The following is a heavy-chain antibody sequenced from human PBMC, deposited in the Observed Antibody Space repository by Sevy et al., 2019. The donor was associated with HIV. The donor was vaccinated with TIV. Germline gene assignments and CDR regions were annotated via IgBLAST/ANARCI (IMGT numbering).Heavy chain of an antibody. D-gene: IGHD3-3*02. Sequence: GGSLRLSCAASGFTFSPYSMNWVRQAPGKGLEWVSSISSSSSYIYYADSVKGRLIISRDNAKNSLYLQMNSLSAEDTAVYYCAREGGHVNIFGVVPRDAMDVWGQGTMVTVSS. CDR2: ISSSSSYI. V-gene: IGHV3-21*01. J-gene: IGHJ3*01. CDR3: AREGGHVNIFGVVPRDAMDV. CDR1: GFTFSPYS.